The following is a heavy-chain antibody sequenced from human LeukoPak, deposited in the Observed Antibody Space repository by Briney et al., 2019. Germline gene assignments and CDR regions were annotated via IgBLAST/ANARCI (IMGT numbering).Heavy chain of an antibody. D-gene: IGHD3-22*01. CDR2: IFHSGTT. V-gene: IGHV4-4*02. CDR1: GDPISSDNW. Sequence: SETLSLTCAVSGDPISSDNWWTWVRPPPGKGLEWIGEIFHSGTTNYNPSLKSRVTIPVHKSKNQFSPKLSSVTAADPAVYYCAFFEYYDSSGYRDYWGQGTLVTVSS. J-gene: IGHJ4*02. CDR3: AFFEYYDSSGYRDY.